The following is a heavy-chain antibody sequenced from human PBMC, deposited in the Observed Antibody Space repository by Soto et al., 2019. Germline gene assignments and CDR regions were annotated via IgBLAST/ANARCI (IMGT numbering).Heavy chain of an antibody. J-gene: IGHJ5*01. CDR1: GGSISSGGYY. CDR3: ARHSASWQWFDY. Sequence: QVQLQESGPGLVKPSQTLSLTCSVSGGSISSGGYYWSWIRKHPEKGLEWIGYIYYSGSTNYNPSLKSRVIISVDTSSNRFALDLRSVTAAETAIYYCARHSASWQWFDYWGQGTLVTVSS. CDR2: IYYSGST. D-gene: IGHD1-26*01. V-gene: IGHV4-31*03.